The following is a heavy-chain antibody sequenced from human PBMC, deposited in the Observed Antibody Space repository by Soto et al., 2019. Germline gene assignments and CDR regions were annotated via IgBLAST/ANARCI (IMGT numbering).Heavy chain of an antibody. J-gene: IGHJ3*02. Sequence: QVQLVQSGAEVKKPGSSVKVSCKASGGTFSSYAISWVRQAPGQGLEWMGGIIPIFGTANYAQKVQGRVTITADESTGTAYMELSSLRSEDTAVYYCARTTDYYDSSGYCGAFDIWGQGTMVTVSS. CDR1: GGTFSSYA. CDR2: IIPIFGTA. V-gene: IGHV1-69*01. D-gene: IGHD3-22*01. CDR3: ARTTDYYDSSGYCGAFDI.